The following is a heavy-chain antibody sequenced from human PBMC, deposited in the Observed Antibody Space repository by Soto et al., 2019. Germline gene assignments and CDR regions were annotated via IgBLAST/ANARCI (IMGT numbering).Heavy chain of an antibody. J-gene: IGHJ5*02. CDR2: VIPILGIA. D-gene: IGHD2-2*01. Sequence: QVQLVQSGAEVKKPGSSVKVSCKASGGTFSSYTISWVRQAPGQGLEWMGRVIPILGIANYAQKFQGRVTITADKSTSTAYMELSSLRSEDTAVYYCARGPRGGVTVVVPAAMGWFDPWGQGTLVTVSS. CDR3: ARGPRGGVTVVVPAAMGWFDP. CDR1: GGTFSSYT. V-gene: IGHV1-69*02.